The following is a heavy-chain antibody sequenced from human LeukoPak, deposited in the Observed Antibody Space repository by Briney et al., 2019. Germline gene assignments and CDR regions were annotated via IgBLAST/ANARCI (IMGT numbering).Heavy chain of an antibody. J-gene: IGHJ6*03. CDR2: IYPGDSDT. D-gene: IGHD1-14*01. CDR3: ARHTPELNYYYYYMDV. CDR1: GYSFTSYW. Sequence: ESLKISRKGSGYSFTSYWIGWVRQMPGKGLEWMGIIYPGDSDTRYSPSFQGQVTISADKSISTAYLQWSSLKASDTAMYYCARHTPELNYYYYYMDVWGKGTTVTVSS. V-gene: IGHV5-51*01.